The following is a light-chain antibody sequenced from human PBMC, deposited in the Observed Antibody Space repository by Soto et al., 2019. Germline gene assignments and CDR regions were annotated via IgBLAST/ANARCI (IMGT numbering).Light chain of an antibody. Sequence: ESAWSQSPGRQSVAPGKRAALCGSRSQSVSSSYLAWYQQKPGQAPRLLIYGASSRATGIPDRFSGSGSGTDFILTISRLAPEDSAAYYGEPRSTWPRTFGPGTKVDI. CDR1: QSVSSSY. J-gene: IGKJ1*01. CDR2: GAS. CDR3: EPRSTWPRT. V-gene: IGKV3D-20*02.